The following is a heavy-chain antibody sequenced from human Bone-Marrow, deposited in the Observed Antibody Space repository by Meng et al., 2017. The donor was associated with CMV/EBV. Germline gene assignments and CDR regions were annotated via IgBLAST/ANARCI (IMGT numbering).Heavy chain of an antibody. Sequence: GSLRLSCTVSGGSISSYYWSWIRQPPGKGLEWIGYIYYSGSTNYNPSLKSRVTISVDTSKNQFSLKLSSVTAADTAVYYCARDGLVEYQRKGAFDIWGQGTMVTFSS. J-gene: IGHJ3*02. CDR3: ARDGLVEYQRKGAFDI. CDR1: GGSISSYY. CDR2: IYYSGST. D-gene: IGHD2-2*01. V-gene: IGHV4-59*01.